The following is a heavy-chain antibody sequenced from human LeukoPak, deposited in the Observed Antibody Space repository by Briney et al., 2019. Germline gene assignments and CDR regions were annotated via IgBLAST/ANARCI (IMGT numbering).Heavy chain of an antibody. V-gene: IGHV3-21*01. J-gene: IGHJ5*02. CDR1: GFTFSSYS. CDR2: ISSSSSYI. D-gene: IGHD3-10*01. Sequence: GGSLRLSCAASGFTFSSYSMNWVRQAPGKGLEWVSSISSSSSYIYYADSVKGRFTISRDNAKNALYLQMNSLRAEDTAVYYCARERGSWNWFDPWGQGTLVTVSS. CDR3: ARERGSWNWFDP.